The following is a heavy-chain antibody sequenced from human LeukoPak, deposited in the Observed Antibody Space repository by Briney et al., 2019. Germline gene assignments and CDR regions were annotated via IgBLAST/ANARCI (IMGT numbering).Heavy chain of an antibody. D-gene: IGHD3-9*01. CDR2: INPNIGVT. CDR1: GYTLTSYG. Sequence: ASVKVSCKASGYTLTSYGISWVRQAPGQGPEWMGWINPNIGVTKYAQKFVGRVTMTRDTSITTAYMELSSLTSDDTAMYYCARDLEFYHVLSGYYVPSFDSWGQGALVTVSS. CDR3: ARDLEFYHVLSGYYVPSFDS. V-gene: IGHV1-2*02. J-gene: IGHJ4*02.